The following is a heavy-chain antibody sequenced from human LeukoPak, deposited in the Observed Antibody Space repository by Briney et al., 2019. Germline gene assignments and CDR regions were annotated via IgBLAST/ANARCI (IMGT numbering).Heavy chain of an antibody. CDR1: GFTFSSYG. CDR2: LSRSGGDT. CDR3: AKRSDYGGNSNYFDL. Sequence: GGSLRLSCAASGFTFSSYGMSWVRQAPGKGLEWVSALSRSGGDTYYVDSVKGRFTISRDNSKNTLYLQMNSLRAEDTAVYYCAKRSDYGGNSNYFDLWGQGTLVTVSS. D-gene: IGHD4-23*01. V-gene: IGHV3-23*01. J-gene: IGHJ4*02.